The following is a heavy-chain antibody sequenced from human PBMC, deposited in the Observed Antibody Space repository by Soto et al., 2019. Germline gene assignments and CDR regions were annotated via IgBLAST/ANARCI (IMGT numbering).Heavy chain of an antibody. D-gene: IGHD3-3*01. CDR3: ARGGLDYDFWTGYATFDY. CDR2: VYHSGTT. V-gene: IGHV4-4*02. Sequence: QVQLQESGPGLVKPSGTLSLTCGVSGGSVSSPNWWTWVRQPPGKGLEWIGEVYHSGTTNYSPSLKSRVTISIATSNKEFSLKLSSVTAADTAVYYCARGGLDYDFWTGYATFDYWGQGSLVIVSS. CDR1: GGSVSSPNW. J-gene: IGHJ4*02.